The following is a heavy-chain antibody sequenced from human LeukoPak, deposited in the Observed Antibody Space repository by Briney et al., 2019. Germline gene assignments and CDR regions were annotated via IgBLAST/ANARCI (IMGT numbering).Heavy chain of an antibody. D-gene: IGHD4-17*01. Sequence: GGSLRLSCAASGFTFSNYVIHWVRQAPGKGLEWVSLIRYDGSSKYYADSVRGRFTISRDNSKNTLYLQMNSLRAEDTAVYYCARYSGNYGLDYWGQGTLVTVSS. J-gene: IGHJ4*02. CDR3: ARYSGNYGLDY. CDR1: GFTFSNYV. V-gene: IGHV3-30*02. CDR2: IRYDGSSK.